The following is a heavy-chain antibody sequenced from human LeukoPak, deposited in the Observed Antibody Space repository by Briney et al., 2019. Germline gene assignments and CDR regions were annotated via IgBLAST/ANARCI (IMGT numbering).Heavy chain of an antibody. J-gene: IGHJ4*02. D-gene: IGHD2-2*01. CDR3: AKGGHCTSTSCYYFDS. Sequence: PGGSLRLSCSAFGFQFSDYAMTWVRQAPGKGLKWIGFIRSKVYGGTADYAASVKGRFSISRDNSKNTLHLQMNSLRPEDSAIYYCAKGGHCTSTSCYYFDSWGQGALVTVSA. V-gene: IGHV3-49*04. CDR1: GFQFSDYA. CDR2: IRSKVYGGTA.